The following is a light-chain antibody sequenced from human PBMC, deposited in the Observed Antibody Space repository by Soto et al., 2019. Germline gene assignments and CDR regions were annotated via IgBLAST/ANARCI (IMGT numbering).Light chain of an antibody. CDR3: SSYRRPTTLV. CDR1: SSNIGATYA. CDR2: GNN. Sequence: QSVLTQPPSVSGAPGQRVTISCTGSSSNIGATYAVHWYQHLPGRAPKLLIYGNNNRPSGVPDRFSGSKSGNTASLTISGLQTDDEADYFCSSYRRPTTLVFGPGTKVTVL. J-gene: IGLJ1*01. V-gene: IGLV1-40*01.